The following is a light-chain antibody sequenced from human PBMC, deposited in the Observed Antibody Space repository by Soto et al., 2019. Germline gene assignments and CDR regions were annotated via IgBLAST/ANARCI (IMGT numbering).Light chain of an antibody. CDR1: RRDVGGYNY. CDR2: EVT. Sequence: LTQPASVSGSPGQSITISCTGTRRDVGGYNYVSWYQQYSGKSPKLLIYEVTHRPSGVSNRFSGSKSGNTASLTISGLQAEDEADYYCSSYTISNTLPFVFGTGTKVTVL. V-gene: IGLV2-14*01. CDR3: SSYTISNTLPFV. J-gene: IGLJ1*01.